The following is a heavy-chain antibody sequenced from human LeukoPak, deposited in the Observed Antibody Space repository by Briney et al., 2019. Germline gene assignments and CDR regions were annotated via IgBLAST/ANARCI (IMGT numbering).Heavy chain of an antibody. D-gene: IGHD4-17*01. CDR2: INPSGGST. CDR3: ARGGYGDRIDY. J-gene: IGHJ4*02. CDR1: GYTFIRYY. Sequence: ASVKVSCKASGYTFIRYYMHWVRQAPGQGLGWMGIINPSGGSTSYAQKFQGRVTMTRDTSTSTVYMELSRLRSEDTAVYYCARGGYGDRIDYWGQGTLVSVSS. V-gene: IGHV1-46*01.